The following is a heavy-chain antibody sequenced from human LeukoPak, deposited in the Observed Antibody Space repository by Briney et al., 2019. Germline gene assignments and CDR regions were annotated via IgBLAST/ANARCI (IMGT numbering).Heavy chain of an antibody. D-gene: IGHD6-19*01. CDR2: ISWKSGSI. J-gene: IGHJ4*02. CDR1: GFTFDDYA. V-gene: IGHV3-9*01. CDR3: VKGGAVAGTFEF. Sequence: GGSLRLSCVVSGFTFDDYAMYWVRQAPGKGLEWVSCISWKSGSIGYAGSVKGPFTISRDDAKNSLYLEMKSLRTEDTALYYCVKGGAVAGTFEFWGQGTLVTVSS.